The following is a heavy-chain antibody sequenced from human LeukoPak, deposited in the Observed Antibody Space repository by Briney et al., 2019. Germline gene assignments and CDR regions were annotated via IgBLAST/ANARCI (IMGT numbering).Heavy chain of an antibody. CDR3: ARDWGGSYYYFDY. J-gene: IGHJ4*02. Sequence: GASVKVSCKXSRYTFIGYYMHWVRQSPGQGLEWMGRINPDSGGTEYAQKFQGRVTMTRDTSISTAYMELNSLRSDDTAVYYCARDWGGSYYYFDYWGQGTLVTVSS. CDR1: RYTFIGYY. D-gene: IGHD1-26*01. CDR2: INPDSGGT. V-gene: IGHV1-2*06.